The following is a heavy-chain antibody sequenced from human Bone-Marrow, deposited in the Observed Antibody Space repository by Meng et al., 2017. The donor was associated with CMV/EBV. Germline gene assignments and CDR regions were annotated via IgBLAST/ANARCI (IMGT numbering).Heavy chain of an antibody. CDR1: GFTFSSYA. D-gene: IGHD2-2*01. Sequence: GESLKISCAASGFTFSSYAMHWVRQAPGKGLEWVAYIRYDEGNRHYADSVMGRFTISRDNSKNTLSLQMNSLRGEDTAVYYCAKVSGGYCSTTSCPPDSWGQGTLVTVSS. J-gene: IGHJ5*01. CDR2: IRYDEGNR. V-gene: IGHV3-30*02. CDR3: AKVSGGYCSTTSCPPDS.